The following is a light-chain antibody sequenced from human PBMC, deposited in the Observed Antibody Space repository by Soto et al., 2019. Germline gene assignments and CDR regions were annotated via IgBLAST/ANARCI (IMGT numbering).Light chain of an antibody. CDR2: DVS. V-gene: IGLV2-11*01. CDR3: SSFAGSYTLYV. J-gene: IGLJ1*01. Sequence: QSALTQPRSVSGSPGQSVTISCTGTSSDVGGYSYVSWFQQHPGKAPKLMIYDVSKRPSGVPDRFSGSKSGNTASLTISGLQAEDEADYYCSSFAGSYTLYVFGTGTQLTVL. CDR1: SSDVGGYSY.